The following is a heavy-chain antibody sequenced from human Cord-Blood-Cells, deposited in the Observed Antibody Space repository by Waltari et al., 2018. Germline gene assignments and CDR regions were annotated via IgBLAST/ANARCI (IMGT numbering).Heavy chain of an antibody. Sequence: QVQLQQWGAGLLKPSETLSLTCAVYGGSFSGYYCSWIRQPPGKGLEWIGEINHSGSTNYNPSLKSRVTISVDTSKNQFSLKLSSVTAADTAVYYCARGPHRAGVRLWYFDLWGRGTLVTVSS. V-gene: IGHV4-34*01. CDR3: ARGPHRAGVRLWYFDL. CDR1: GGSFSGYY. D-gene: IGHD6-19*01. J-gene: IGHJ2*01. CDR2: INHSGST.